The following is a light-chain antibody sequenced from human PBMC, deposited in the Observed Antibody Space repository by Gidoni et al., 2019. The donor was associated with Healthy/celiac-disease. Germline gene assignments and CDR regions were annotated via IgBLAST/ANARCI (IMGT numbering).Light chain of an antibody. J-gene: IGLJ3*02. CDR2: SNN. CDR3: AAWDDSLNGPV. CDR1: SSNIGSNT. Sequence: QSVLTQPPSASGTPGQRVTISCSGSSSNIGSNTVNWYHQLPGTDPKLLIYSNNQRPSGVPDRFSGSKSGTSASLAISGLQSEDEADYYCAAWDDSLNGPVFGGGTKLTVL. V-gene: IGLV1-44*01.